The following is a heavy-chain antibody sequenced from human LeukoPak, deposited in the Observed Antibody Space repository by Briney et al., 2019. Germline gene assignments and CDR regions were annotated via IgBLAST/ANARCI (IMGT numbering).Heavy chain of an antibody. CDR3: AKGGSPSCYSSSGY. V-gene: IGHV3-23*01. CDR2: ICGGDGSR. Sequence: GGSLRLSCAASGFTFSTYAMGWVRQAPGKGLEWVSAICGGDGSRYYADSVKGRFTISRDNSKNTLYLQMNSLRGEDTAVYYCAKGGSPSCYSSSGYWGQGTLVTVSS. CDR1: GFTFSTYA. D-gene: IGHD2-2*01. J-gene: IGHJ4*02.